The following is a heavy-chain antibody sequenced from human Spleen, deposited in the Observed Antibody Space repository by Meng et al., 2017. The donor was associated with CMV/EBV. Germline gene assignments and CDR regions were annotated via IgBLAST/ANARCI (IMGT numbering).Heavy chain of an antibody. CDR2: INHNGNT. D-gene: IGHD3-3*01. CDR3: ASGVIYTPRYYDFWSGSINWFGP. J-gene: IGHJ5*02. Sequence: SETLSLTCAVYGGPFSGYYWTWIRQPPGKGLEWIGEINHNGNTNSNPSLRSRVNISVDTSKNQFSLKLSSVTAADTAVYYCASGVIYTPRYYDFWSGSINWFGPWGQGTLVTVSS. V-gene: IGHV4-34*01. CDR1: GGPFSGYY.